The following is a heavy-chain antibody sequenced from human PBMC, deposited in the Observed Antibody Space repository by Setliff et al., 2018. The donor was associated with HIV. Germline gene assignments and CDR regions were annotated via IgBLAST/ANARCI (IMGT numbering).Heavy chain of an antibody. J-gene: IGHJ4*02. D-gene: IGHD2-21*02. Sequence: SETLSLTCTVSGDSISSNNYYWGWIRQTPGKGPEWIGSIFYSETVYYGGRTYYSPSLKSRVTISVDTSKNQFSLSLTSVTAADTAVYYCARGVPLLPPHYWGQGTLVTVSS. CDR3: ARGVPLLPPHY. V-gene: IGHV4-39*07. CDR2: IFYSETVYYGGRT. CDR1: GDSISSNNYY.